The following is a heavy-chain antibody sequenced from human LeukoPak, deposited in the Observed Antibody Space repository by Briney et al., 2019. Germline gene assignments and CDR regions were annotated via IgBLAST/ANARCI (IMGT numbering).Heavy chain of an antibody. CDR2: IKPDGSEK. Sequence: GGSLRLSCAVSRFTFSNSWMSWVRQAPGKGLEWVATIKPDGSEKYYVDSVKGQFTISRDNAKNSLYLQMSSLRAEDTAVYYCAAANYFDYWGQGTLVTVSS. J-gene: IGHJ4*02. CDR3: AAANYFDY. CDR1: RFTFSNSW. V-gene: IGHV3-7*01.